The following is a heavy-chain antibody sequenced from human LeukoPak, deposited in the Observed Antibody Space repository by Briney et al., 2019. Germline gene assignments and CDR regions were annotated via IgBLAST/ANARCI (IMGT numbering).Heavy chain of an antibody. CDR2: ISTSTSTI. CDR3: ARGSGTYDF. CDR1: GFTFIDYY. J-gene: IGHJ4*02. D-gene: IGHD1-26*01. Sequence: GGSLRLSCAASGFTFIDYYMDWVRQAPGKGLEWVSYISTSTSTIYYADSVKGRFTISRDNAKNSLYLQMNSLRVEDTAVYYCARGSGTYDFWGQGTLVTASS. V-gene: IGHV3-48*01.